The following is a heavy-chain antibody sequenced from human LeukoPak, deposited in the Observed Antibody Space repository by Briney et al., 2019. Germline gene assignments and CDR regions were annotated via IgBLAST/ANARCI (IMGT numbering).Heavy chain of an antibody. V-gene: IGHV3-53*01. CDR1: GFIVSRNY. CDR3: ARVMGDTVTHFDY. Sequence: GGSLRLSCAASGFIVSRNYMIWVRQAPGKGLEWVSLIYSGGSTYYADSVKGRFTISRDNSKNTLYLQMNSLRAEDTAVYYCARVMGDTVTHFDYWGQGTLVTVSS. CDR2: IYSGGST. J-gene: IGHJ4*02. D-gene: IGHD4-17*01.